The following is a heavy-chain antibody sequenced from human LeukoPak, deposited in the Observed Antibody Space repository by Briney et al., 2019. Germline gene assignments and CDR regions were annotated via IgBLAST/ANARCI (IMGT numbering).Heavy chain of an antibody. Sequence: GGSLRLSCAASRFTFNAYGMHWVRQAPGKGLEWVSGISWNSGSISYADSVKGRFTISRDNAKNSLYLQMNSLRAEDTALYYCAKDLPLLWFGELSYNFDYWGQGTLVTVSS. V-gene: IGHV3-9*01. CDR3: AKDLPLLWFGELSYNFDY. CDR2: ISWNSGSI. J-gene: IGHJ4*02. D-gene: IGHD3-10*01. CDR1: RFTFNAYG.